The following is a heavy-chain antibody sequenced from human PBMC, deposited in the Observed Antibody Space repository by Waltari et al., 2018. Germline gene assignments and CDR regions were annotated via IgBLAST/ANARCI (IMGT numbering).Heavy chain of an antibody. D-gene: IGHD6-19*01. V-gene: IGHV4-34*01. CDR2: IKHSGST. CDR1: GGSFSGYY. J-gene: IGHJ4*02. Sequence: QVQLQQWGAGLLKPSETLSLPCAVYGGSFSGYYWSWLRQPPGKGREWIGEIKHSGSTNYNPSLKSRVTISVDTSKNQLALKLSSVTAADTAVYYCARIAVAGTRGDYWGQGTLVTVSS. CDR3: ARIAVAGTRGDY.